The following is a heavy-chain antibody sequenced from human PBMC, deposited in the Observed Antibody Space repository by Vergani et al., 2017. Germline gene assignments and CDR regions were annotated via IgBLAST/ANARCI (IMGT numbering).Heavy chain of an antibody. D-gene: IGHD1-14*01. Sequence: QVQLVESGGGVVQPGRSLRLSCAASGFTFNQYGMHWVRQAPGKGLEWVAVTWYDGNTKQYADSVKGRFTISRDNSKSTMYLQMNSLRDEDTGVYYCARDWRLLYNRFDPWGQGTLVTVSS. CDR2: TWYDGNTK. CDR1: GFTFNQYG. J-gene: IGHJ5*02. CDR3: ARDWRLLYNRFDP. V-gene: IGHV3-33*01.